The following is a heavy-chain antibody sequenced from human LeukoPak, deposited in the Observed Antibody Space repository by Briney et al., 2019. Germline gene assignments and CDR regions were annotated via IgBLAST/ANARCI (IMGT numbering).Heavy chain of an antibody. V-gene: IGHV3-74*01. Sequence: PGGSLRLSCAASGFAVSRTWIHWVRQPPGEGLVWVSHINNDATRTTYADSVRRRFTISRDNAKNTVSLQMNRLRAEDTAVYYCASDGAYGMAVWGQGTTVTVSS. CDR2: INNDATRT. J-gene: IGHJ6*02. CDR3: ASDGAYGMAV. D-gene: IGHD1-26*01. CDR1: GFAVSRTW.